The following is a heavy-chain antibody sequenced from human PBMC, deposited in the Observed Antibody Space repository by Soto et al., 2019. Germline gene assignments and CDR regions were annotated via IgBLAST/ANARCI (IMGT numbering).Heavy chain of an antibody. CDR3: ARGLDSAYWRMDV. J-gene: IGHJ6*03. Sequence: GGSLRLSCAASGFTVSSNHMSWVRQAPGKGLEWVSVIYSGGNTYYADSVKGRFTISRDNSRNTLYLQMHTLTAEDTALYYCARGLDSAYWRMDVWGTGTAVTVSS. CDR1: GFTVSSNH. V-gene: IGHV3-66*01. D-gene: IGHD2-8*02. CDR2: IYSGGNT.